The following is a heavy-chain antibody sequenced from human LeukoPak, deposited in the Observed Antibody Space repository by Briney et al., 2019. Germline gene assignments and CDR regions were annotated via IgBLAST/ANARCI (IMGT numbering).Heavy chain of an antibody. Sequence: ASVKVSCKASGYTFNNYGISWVRQAPGLGLEWMGRISAYNGNTNYAQKVQDRVTMTTDTSTSTAYMEFKSLTSDDTAVYYCASKYSSSWYYYMDVWGKGTTVTVSS. CDR1: GYTFNNYG. J-gene: IGHJ6*03. CDR2: ISAYNGNT. CDR3: ASKYSSSWYYYMDV. V-gene: IGHV1-18*01. D-gene: IGHD6-13*01.